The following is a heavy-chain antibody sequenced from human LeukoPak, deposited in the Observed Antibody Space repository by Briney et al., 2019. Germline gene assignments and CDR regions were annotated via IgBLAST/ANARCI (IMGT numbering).Heavy chain of an antibody. D-gene: IGHD3-16*01. CDR1: GFYA. V-gene: IGHV3-23*01. J-gene: IGHJ3*02. Sequence: GGSLRLSCAASGFYAMSWVRQAPGKGLEWVSGISGSGGSTYYADSVKGRFTISRDNSKNTVYLQMNSLRVEDTAVYYCAKDGAEALDIWGQGTMVTVSS. CDR3: AKDGAEALDI. CDR2: ISGSGGST.